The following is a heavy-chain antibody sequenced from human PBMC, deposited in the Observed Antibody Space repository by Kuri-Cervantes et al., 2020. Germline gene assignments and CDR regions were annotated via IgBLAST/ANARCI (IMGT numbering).Heavy chain of an antibody. Sequence: GSLRLSCAVSGSSISSDYYWSWIRQPPGKGLEWIGYIYYSGSTNYNPSLKSRVTISVDTSKNQFSLKLSSVTAADTAVYYCARTRTYYFDYWGQGTLVTVSS. V-gene: IGHV4-61*01. CDR1: GSSISSDYY. CDR3: ARTRTYYFDY. J-gene: IGHJ4*02. CDR2: IYYSGST. D-gene: IGHD1-7*01.